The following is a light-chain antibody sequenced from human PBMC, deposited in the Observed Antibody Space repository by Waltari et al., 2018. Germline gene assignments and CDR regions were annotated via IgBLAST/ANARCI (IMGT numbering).Light chain of an antibody. CDR3: HQSYSSHS. CDR1: QSINNY. V-gene: IGKV1-39*01. CDR2: AAS. J-gene: IGKJ2*03. Sequence: DIQMTQSPSSLSASVGDSVSITCRASQSINNYLNWYQQKPGTAPKLLIYAASRLESGVPSRFSGSGSGTDYTLTISGLQPEDFVTYYCHQSYSSHSFGQGTKLGVK.